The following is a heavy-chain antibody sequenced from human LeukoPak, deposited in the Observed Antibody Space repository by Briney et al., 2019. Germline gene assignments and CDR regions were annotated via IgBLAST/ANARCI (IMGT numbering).Heavy chain of an antibody. CDR1: GYTISTYD. CDR3: ARAIFGVAWFDP. D-gene: IGHD3-3*02. V-gene: IGHV1-8*01. Sequence: ASVKVSCKASGYTISTYDLIWVRQATGQGLEWMGWMNRNSGNTGYAQKFQGRVTMTRNTSISTAYMELSSLRSEDTAVYYCARAIFGVAWFDPWGQGTLVTVSS. CDR2: MNRNSGNT. J-gene: IGHJ5*02.